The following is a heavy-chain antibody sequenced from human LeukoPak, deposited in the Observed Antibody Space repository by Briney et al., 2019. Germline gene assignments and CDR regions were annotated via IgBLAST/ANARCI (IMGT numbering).Heavy chain of an antibody. CDR2: INPNSGGT. D-gene: IGHD3-3*01. CDR3: AREKVTIFGVVPYYYGMDV. Sequence: ASVKVSCKASGYTFTGYYMHWVRQAPGQGLEWMGWINPNSGGTNYAQKFQGRVTMTRDTSISTAYMELGRLRSDDTAVYYCAREKVTIFGVVPYYYGMDVWGQGTTVTVSS. CDR1: GYTFTGYY. J-gene: IGHJ6*02. V-gene: IGHV1-2*02.